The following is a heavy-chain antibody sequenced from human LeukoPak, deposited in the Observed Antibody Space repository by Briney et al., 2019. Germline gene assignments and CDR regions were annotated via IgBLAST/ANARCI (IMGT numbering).Heavy chain of an antibody. CDR2: IYYSGST. J-gene: IGHJ4*02. CDR1: GGSISSSNYY. Sequence: PSETLSLTCTVSGGSISSSNYYWGWIRQPPGKGLEWIGIIYYSGSTNYNPSLKSRVTISVDRSKDQFSLKLSSVTAADTAVYYCARHSSQRWDLDYWGQGTLVTVSS. CDR3: ARHSSQRWDLDY. V-gene: IGHV4-39*01. D-gene: IGHD1-26*01.